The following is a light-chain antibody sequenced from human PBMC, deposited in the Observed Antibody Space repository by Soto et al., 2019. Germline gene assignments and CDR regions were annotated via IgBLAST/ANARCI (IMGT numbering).Light chain of an antibody. V-gene: IGKV4-1*01. CDR1: QSVLYSSNNKHY. J-gene: IGKJ2*01. CDR3: QQYYSTPLYT. Sequence: DIVMTQSPDSLAVSLGERATINCKSSQSVLYSSNNKHYLAWYQQKPGQPPKLLIYWASTRESGVPDPFSGSGSGTDFTLTISSLQAEDVAVYYCQQYYSTPLYTFGQGTKLEIK. CDR2: WAS.